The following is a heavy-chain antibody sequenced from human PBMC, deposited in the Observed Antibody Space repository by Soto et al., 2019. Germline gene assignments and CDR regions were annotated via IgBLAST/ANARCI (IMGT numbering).Heavy chain of an antibody. V-gene: IGHV3-33*01. CDR3: VGCGGSRRSGYYVDY. CDR1: GYVFNHYG. CDR2: TSYDGSNK. D-gene: IGHD3-10*01. J-gene: IGHJ4*02. Sequence: QVQLVESGGGVVQPGRSLRLSCAASGYVFNHYGLHWVCQAPGKGLEWLTVTSYDGSNKKCADSVKGRFTVSRDDSKNTVSLTTYSERVGETAVDSSVGCGGSRRSGYYVDYWGQGTLVTVSS.